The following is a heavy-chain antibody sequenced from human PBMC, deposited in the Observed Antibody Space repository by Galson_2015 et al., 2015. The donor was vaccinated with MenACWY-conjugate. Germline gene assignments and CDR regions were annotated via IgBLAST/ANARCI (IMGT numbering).Heavy chain of an antibody. CDR3: ARGGFTYGDAFDI. Sequence: QSGAEVKKPGESLQISCKGSGYGFTSYWIGWVRQMPGKGLEWMGIVYPGDSETRYSPSFQGQVTISADKSISTAYLQWSSLKASDTAMYYCARGGFTYGDAFDIWGQGTMVTVSS. CDR2: VYPGDSET. J-gene: IGHJ3*02. V-gene: IGHV5-51*03. D-gene: IGHD5-18*01. CDR1: GYGFTSYW.